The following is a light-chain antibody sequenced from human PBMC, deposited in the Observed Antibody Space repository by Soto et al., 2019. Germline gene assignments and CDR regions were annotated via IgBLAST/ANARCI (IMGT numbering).Light chain of an antibody. Sequence: QSVLTQSPSASGTPGQRVSISCSGSTSNIGTNTVSWYQHVPGTAPKLLIYSNDQRPSAVAGRFSVSKSGTSASLAIIGLLSADEADYYCATWYDSLNVVFGGGTKVTVL. V-gene: IGLV1-44*01. CDR3: ATWYDSLNVV. CDR2: SND. CDR1: TSNIGTNT. J-gene: IGLJ2*01.